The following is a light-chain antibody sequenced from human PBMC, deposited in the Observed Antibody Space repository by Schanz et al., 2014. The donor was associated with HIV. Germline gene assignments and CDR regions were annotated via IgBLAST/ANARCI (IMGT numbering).Light chain of an antibody. CDR1: TSNIGGSYD. CDR2: GNK. CDR3: CSHAGSSTWV. V-gene: IGLV1-40*01. Sequence: QSVLTQPPSVSGAPGQRVTISCSGSTSNIGGSYDVHWYQHLPGTAPKLLIYGNKYRPSGVPDRFSGSKSGTSASLAITGLQAEDEADYYCCSHAGSSTWVFGGGTKLTVL. J-gene: IGLJ3*02.